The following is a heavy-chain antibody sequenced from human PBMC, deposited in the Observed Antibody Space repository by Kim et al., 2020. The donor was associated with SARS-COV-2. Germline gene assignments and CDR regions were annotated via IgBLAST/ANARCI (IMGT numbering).Heavy chain of an antibody. D-gene: IGHD3-10*01. CDR1: GFTFSSYA. CDR2: ISSNGGST. CDR3: VKWSVDYYGSGSYRDKPYYYYGMDV. Sequence: GGSLRLSCSASGFTFSSYAMHWVRQAPGKGLEYVSAISSNGGSTYYADSVKGRFTISRDNSKNTLYLQMSSLRAEDTAVYYCVKWSVDYYGSGSYRDKPYYYYGMDVWGQGTTVTVSS. V-gene: IGHV3-64D*06. J-gene: IGHJ6*02.